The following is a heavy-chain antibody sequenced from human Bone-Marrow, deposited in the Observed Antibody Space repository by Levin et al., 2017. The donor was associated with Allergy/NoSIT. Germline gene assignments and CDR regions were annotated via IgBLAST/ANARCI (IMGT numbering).Heavy chain of an antibody. CDR1: GFTFSSYW. V-gene: IGHV3-74*01. J-gene: IGHJ4*02. CDR2: INSDGSST. CDR3: ASLPGY. Sequence: PSETLSLTCAASGFTFSSYWMHWVRQAPGKGLVWVSRINSDGSSTSYADSVKGRFTISRDNAKNTLYLQMNSLRAEDTAVYYCASLPGYWGQGTLVTVSS.